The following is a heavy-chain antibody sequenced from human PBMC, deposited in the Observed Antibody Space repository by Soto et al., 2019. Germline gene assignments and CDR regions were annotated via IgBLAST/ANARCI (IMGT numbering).Heavy chain of an antibody. CDR3: AKGGWGPKISGGQQHWFDP. CDR2: ISSSSSYT. J-gene: IGHJ5*02. CDR1: GFTFSDYY. D-gene: IGHD2-15*01. Sequence: VQLVESGGGLVKPGGSLRLSCAASGFTFSDYYMSWIRQAPGKGLEWVSYISSSSSYTNYADSVKGRFTISRDNAKNSLYLQMNSLRAEDTAVYYCAKGGWGPKISGGQQHWFDPWGQGTLVTVSS. V-gene: IGHV3-11*05.